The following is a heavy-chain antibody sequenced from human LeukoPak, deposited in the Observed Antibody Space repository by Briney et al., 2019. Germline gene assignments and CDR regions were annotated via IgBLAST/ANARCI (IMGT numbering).Heavy chain of an antibody. V-gene: IGHV4-59*01. CDR2: IYYSGST. Sequence: GSLRLSCAASGFTFSSYAGSWVRQPPGKGLEWIGYIYYSGSTNYNPSLKSRVTISVDTSKNQFSLKLSSVTAADTAVYYCAEGESGDYFDYWGRGTLVTVSS. CDR3: AEGESGDYFDY. CDR1: GFTFSSYA. J-gene: IGHJ4*02. D-gene: IGHD7-27*01.